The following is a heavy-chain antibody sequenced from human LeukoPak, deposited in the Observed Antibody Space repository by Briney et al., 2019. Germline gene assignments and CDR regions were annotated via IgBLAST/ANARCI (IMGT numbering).Heavy chain of an antibody. J-gene: IGHJ4*02. CDR1: GFTFSDYF. D-gene: IGHD3-3*01. Sequence: GGSLRLSCAASGFTFSDYFMNWIRQAPGKGLEWVSYISSSGNTIYYADSVKGRFTISRDNAKNSLYLQMNSLRAEDTAVYYCARDALYPYYDFWSGYTYWGQGTLVTVSS. CDR2: ISSSGNTI. V-gene: IGHV3-11*04. CDR3: ARDALYPYYDFWSGYTY.